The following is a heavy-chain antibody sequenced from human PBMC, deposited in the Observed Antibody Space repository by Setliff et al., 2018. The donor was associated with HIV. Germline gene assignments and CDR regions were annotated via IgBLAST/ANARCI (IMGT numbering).Heavy chain of an antibody. V-gene: IGHV4-30-2*01. J-gene: IGHJ4*02. Sequence: SETLSLTCTVSGGFISTGGYSWSWIRQPPGKGLEWIGYIYHSGNTYYNPSLKSRVSISVDTSKNQFSLKVNSVTAADTAVYYCARSPRIGVAGEFEYWGQGTLVTVSS. D-gene: IGHD6-19*01. CDR1: GGFISTGGYS. CDR2: IYHSGNT. CDR3: ARSPRIGVAGEFEY.